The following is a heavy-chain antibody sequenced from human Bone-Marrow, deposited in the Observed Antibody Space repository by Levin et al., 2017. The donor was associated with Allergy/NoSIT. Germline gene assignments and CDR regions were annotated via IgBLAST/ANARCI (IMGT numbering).Heavy chain of an antibody. J-gene: IGHJ5*02. CDR2: IYYSGST. D-gene: IGHD4-17*01. Sequence: SETLSLTCTVSGGSISSSTYYWGWIRQPPGKGLEWIGTIYYSGSTYYNPSLKGRVTVSVDTSNNQFSLKLSSVTAADTAAYCCARHSSLRSGFDPWGQGTLATVSS. CDR3: ARHSSLRSGFDP. V-gene: IGHV4-39*01. CDR1: GGSISSSTYY.